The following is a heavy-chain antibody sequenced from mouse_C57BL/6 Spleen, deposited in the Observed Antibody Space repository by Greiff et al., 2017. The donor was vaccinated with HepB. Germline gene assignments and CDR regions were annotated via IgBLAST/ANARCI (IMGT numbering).Heavy chain of an antibody. V-gene: IGHV7-3*01. Sequence: EVKLMESGGGLVQPGGSLSLSCAASGFTFTDYYMSWVRQPPGKALEWLGFIRNKANGYTTEYSASVKGRFTISRDNSQSILYLQMNALRAEDSATYYCARIDDPAWFAYWGQGTLVTVSA. CDR1: GFTFTDYY. CDR3: ARIDDPAWFAY. J-gene: IGHJ3*01. CDR2: IRNKANGYTT.